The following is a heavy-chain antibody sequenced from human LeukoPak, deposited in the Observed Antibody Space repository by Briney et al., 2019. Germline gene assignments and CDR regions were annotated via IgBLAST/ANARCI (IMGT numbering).Heavy chain of an antibody. Sequence: SETLSLTCTVSGGSISSYYWSWIRQPPGKGLGWIGYIYYSGSTNYNPSLKSRVTISVDTSKNQFTLKLSSVTAADTAVYYCARQTGNFDYWGQGTLVTVSS. J-gene: IGHJ4*02. CDR2: IYYSGST. CDR3: ARQTGNFDY. V-gene: IGHV4-59*08. CDR1: GGSISSYY. D-gene: IGHD7-27*01.